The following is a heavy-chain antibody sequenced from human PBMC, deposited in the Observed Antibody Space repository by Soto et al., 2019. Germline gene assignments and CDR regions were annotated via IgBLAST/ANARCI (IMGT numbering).Heavy chain of an antibody. J-gene: IGHJ3*02. D-gene: IGHD4-17*01. CDR2: IYPGDSDT. CDR1: GYSFTSYW. V-gene: IGHV5-51*01. CDR3: ARLLRWFKRDACDI. Sequence: GEALKILCKGSGYSFTSYWLGWVRQMPGKGLEWMGIIYPGDSDTRYSPSFQGQVTISADKSISTAYLQWSSLKASDTAMYYWARLLRWFKRDACDILGQGTMVTDS.